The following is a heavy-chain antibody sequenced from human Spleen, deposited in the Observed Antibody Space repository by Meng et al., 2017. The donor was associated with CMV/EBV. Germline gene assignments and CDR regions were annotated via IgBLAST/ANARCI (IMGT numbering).Heavy chain of an antibody. J-gene: IGHJ4*02. D-gene: IGHD1-26*01. V-gene: IGHV4-39*02. CDR1: GGSISSSPYY. CDR2: IYYSGST. CDR3: ARPGGTYYWYFDY. Sequence: SETLSLTCTVSGGSISSSPYYWAWIRQPPGKGLEWIGSIYYSGSTYYYASLNSRVTMSVDTSKNHFSLKLTSVTAADTAVYYCARPGGTYYWYFDYWGQGTLVTVSS.